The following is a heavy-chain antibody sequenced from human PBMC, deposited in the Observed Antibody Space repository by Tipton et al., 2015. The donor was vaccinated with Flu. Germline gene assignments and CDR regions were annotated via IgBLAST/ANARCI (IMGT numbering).Heavy chain of an antibody. V-gene: IGHV4-34*01. CDR2: INQSGST. CDR1: GESLTGYY. CDR3: ARGRYCNPTNCYIGVLGY. J-gene: IGHJ4*02. D-gene: IGHD2-2*02. Sequence: GLVKPSETLSLNCAVHGESLTGYYWSWIRQPPGKGLEWIGEINQSGSTNYNPSLKSRVTMSVDTSENQFSLKLNSVTAADTAVYYCARGRYCNPTNCYIGVLGYWGQGTLVTVSS.